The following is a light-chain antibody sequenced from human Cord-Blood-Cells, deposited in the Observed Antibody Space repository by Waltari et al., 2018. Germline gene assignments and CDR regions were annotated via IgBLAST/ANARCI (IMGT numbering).Light chain of an antibody. Sequence: DIKMTQSRSSLSASVGDRVTITCQASQDISNYLNWYQQKPGKAPKLLIYDASNLETGVPSRFSGSGSGTDFTFTISSLHPEDIATYYCQQYDNLPSFGQGTKVEIK. CDR2: DAS. CDR1: QDISNY. J-gene: IGKJ1*01. CDR3: QQYDNLPS. V-gene: IGKV1-33*01.